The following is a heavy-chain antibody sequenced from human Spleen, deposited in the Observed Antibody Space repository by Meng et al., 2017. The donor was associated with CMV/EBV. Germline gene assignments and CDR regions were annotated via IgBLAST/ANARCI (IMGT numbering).Heavy chain of an antibody. CDR1: GDSVSSNSAA. Sequence: SQTLSLTCALSGDSVSSNSAAWNLIRQSPSRGLEWLGRTYYRSKWYNDYAVSVKSRITINPDTSKNQFCLQLNSVTPEYTTVYYCARDKENTRGYFQHWGQGTLVTVSS. V-gene: IGHV6-1*01. CDR3: ARDKENTRGYFQH. J-gene: IGHJ1*01. CDR2: TYYRSKWYN. D-gene: IGHD3-10*01.